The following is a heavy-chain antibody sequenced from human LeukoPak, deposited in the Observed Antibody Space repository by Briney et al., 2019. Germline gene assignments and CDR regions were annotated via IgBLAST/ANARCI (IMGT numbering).Heavy chain of an antibody. Sequence: GGSLRLSCAASGFTFSSYWMHWVRQAPGKGLEWVSRINSDGSSTSYADSVKGRFTISRDNAKNTLYLQMNSLRAEDTAVYYCATGYCSSTSCLSRAAFDIWGQGTMVTVSS. CDR1: GFTFSSYW. CDR3: ATGYCSSTSCLSRAAFDI. CDR2: INSDGSST. V-gene: IGHV3-74*01. J-gene: IGHJ3*02. D-gene: IGHD2-2*01.